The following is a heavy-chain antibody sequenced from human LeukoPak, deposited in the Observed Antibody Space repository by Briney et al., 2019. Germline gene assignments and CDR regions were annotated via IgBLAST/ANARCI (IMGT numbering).Heavy chain of an antibody. V-gene: IGHV3-23*01. D-gene: IGHD3-22*01. CDR3: AKIRNPRHYDSSGYYPDAFDI. CDR2: ISGSGGST. Sequence: GGSLRLSCAASGFTFSSYAMSWVRQAPGKGLEWVSAISGSGGSTYYADSVKGRFTISRDNSKNTLYLQMNSLRAEDTAVYYCAKIRNPRHYDSSGYYPDAFDIWGQGTMVTVSS. J-gene: IGHJ3*02. CDR1: GFTFSSYA.